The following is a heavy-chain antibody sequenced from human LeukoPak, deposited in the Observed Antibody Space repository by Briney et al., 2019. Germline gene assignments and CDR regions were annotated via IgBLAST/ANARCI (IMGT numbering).Heavy chain of an antibody. Sequence: PGGSLRLSCAASGFTFSSYSMNWVRQAPGKGLEWVSSISSSSSYIYYADSVKGRFTISRDNAKNSLYLQMNSLRAEDTAVYYCARVGRRFGELSLDYWGQGTLVTVSS. J-gene: IGHJ4*02. CDR2: ISSSSSYI. CDR3: ARVGRRFGELSLDY. V-gene: IGHV3-21*01. CDR1: GFTFSSYS. D-gene: IGHD3-10*01.